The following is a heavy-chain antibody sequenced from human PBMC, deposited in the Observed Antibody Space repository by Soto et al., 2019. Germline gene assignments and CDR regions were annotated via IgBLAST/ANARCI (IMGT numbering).Heavy chain of an antibody. CDR1: GGSFSGYY. CDR3: ARGGYCNCGSCYLRGSYFDS. J-gene: IGHJ4*02. V-gene: IGHV4-34*01. Sequence: SETLSLTCAVYGGSFSGYYWTWVRQPPGKGLEWIGEIDHSGITNYNPPLKSRVTIAVDTSKNQFSLKLSSVTAADTAVYYCARGGYCNCGSCYLRGSYFDSWGRGTLVTVSS. D-gene: IGHD2-15*01. CDR2: IDHSGIT.